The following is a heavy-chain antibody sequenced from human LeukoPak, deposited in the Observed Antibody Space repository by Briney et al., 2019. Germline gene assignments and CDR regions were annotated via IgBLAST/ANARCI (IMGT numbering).Heavy chain of an antibody. D-gene: IGHD3-3*01. J-gene: IGHJ4*02. CDR3: ARDYVPEYDFWSGYSSAIDY. V-gene: IGHV1-18*04. Sequence: ASVKVSCKASGYTFTGYYMHWVRQAPGQGLEWMGWISAYNGNTNYAQKLQGRVTMTTDTSTSTAYMELRSLRSDDTAVYYCARDYVPEYDFWSGYSSAIDYWGQGTLVTVSS. CDR2: ISAYNGNT. CDR1: GYTFTGYY.